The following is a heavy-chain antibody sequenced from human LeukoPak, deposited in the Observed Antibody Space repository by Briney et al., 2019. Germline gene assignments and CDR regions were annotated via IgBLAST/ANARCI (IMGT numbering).Heavy chain of an antibody. CDR2: GYYSGST. V-gene: IGHV4-39*01. CDR1: GASIRSSDCY. Sequence: TTSETLSLTCVLSGASIRSSDCYWAWIRQPPGKGLEWIGTGYYSGSTYYNPALNSCPTISVDTSNTSVSLTVTSLTAADTAVYDSARHGHWEPIDYWGQGSLVTASS. J-gene: IGHJ4*02. CDR3: ARHGHWEPIDY. D-gene: IGHD1-26*01.